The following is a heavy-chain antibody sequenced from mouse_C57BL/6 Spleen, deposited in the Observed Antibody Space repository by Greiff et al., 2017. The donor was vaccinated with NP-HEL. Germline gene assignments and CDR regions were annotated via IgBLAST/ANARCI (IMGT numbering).Heavy chain of an antibody. D-gene: IGHD1-1*02. Sequence: EVKLVESGGGLVKPGGSLKLSCAASGFTFSDYGMHWVRQAPEKGLEWVAYISSGSSTIYYADTVKGRFTISRDNAKNTLFLQMTSLRSEETAKYYCARIYGNYGDVDVGGTGTTLTVSS. V-gene: IGHV5-17*01. CDR2: ISSGSSTI. CDR1: GFTFSDYG. CDR3: ARIYGNYGDVDV. J-gene: IGHJ1*03.